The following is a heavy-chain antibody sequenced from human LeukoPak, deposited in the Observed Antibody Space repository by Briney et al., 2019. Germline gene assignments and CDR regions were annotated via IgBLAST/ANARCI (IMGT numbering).Heavy chain of an antibody. J-gene: IGHJ4*02. Sequence: GASVKVSCKASGYTFTGYYMHWVRQAPGQGLEWMGGIIPIFGTANYAQKFQGRVTITADKSTSTAYMELSSLRSEDTAVYYCARGYSYENFDYWGQGTLVTVSS. CDR1: GYTFTGYY. CDR2: IIPIFGTA. CDR3: ARGYSYENFDY. V-gene: IGHV1-69*06. D-gene: IGHD5-18*01.